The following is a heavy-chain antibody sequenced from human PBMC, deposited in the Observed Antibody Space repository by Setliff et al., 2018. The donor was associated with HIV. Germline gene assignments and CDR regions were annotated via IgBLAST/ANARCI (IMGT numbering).Heavy chain of an antibody. CDR2: ISHSGTT. CDR3: ARHDRGNTYGQGYFDY. CDR1: SHSIDSGYF. V-gene: IGHV4-38-2*01. Sequence: SETLSLTCGVSSHSIDSGYFWGWIRQPPGKGLEWIGSISHSGTTYYDPSLKSRVTISVDTSKNQFSLKVRSVTAADTAIYYCARHDRGNTYGQGYFDYWGQGALVTVSS. D-gene: IGHD5-18*01. J-gene: IGHJ4*02.